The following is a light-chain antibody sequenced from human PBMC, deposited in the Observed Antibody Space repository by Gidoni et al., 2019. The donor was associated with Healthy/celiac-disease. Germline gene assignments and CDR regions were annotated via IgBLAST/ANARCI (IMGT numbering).Light chain of an antibody. CDR1: SRDVGGYNY. Sequence: QSALTQPASVSGSPGQSITISCTGTSRDVGGYNYVSWYQQHTGKSHKLMIYDVSNRPSGVSNRFSGSKSGNTASLTISGLQAEDEADYYCCSYTSSSTYVFGTGTKVTVL. V-gene: IGLV2-14*03. CDR2: DVS. CDR3: CSYTSSSTYV. J-gene: IGLJ1*01.